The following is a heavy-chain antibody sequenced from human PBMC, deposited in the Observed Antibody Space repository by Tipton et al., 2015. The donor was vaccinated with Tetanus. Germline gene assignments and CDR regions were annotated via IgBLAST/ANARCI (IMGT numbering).Heavy chain of an antibody. CDR1: GFTFSSYA. CDR3: AKDPIVLMVYDVQGMGGMDV. D-gene: IGHD2-8*01. J-gene: IGHJ6*02. V-gene: IGHV3-23*01. CDR2: ISGSGGST. Sequence: AASGFTFSSYAMSWVRQAPGKGLEWVSAISGSGGSTYYADSVKGRFTISRDNSKNTLYLQMNSLRAEDTAVYYCAKDPIVLMVYDVQGMGGMDVWGQGTTVTVSS.